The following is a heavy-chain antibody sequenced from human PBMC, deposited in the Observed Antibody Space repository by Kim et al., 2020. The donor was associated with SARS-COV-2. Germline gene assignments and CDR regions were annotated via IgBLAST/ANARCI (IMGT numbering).Heavy chain of an antibody. CDR3: ARRVGYGGNRSWFDP. Sequence: PSFQGQVTISADKSISTAYLQWSSLKASDTAMYYCARRVGYGGNRSWFDPWGQGTLVTVSS. D-gene: IGHD4-17*01. V-gene: IGHV5-51*01. J-gene: IGHJ5*02.